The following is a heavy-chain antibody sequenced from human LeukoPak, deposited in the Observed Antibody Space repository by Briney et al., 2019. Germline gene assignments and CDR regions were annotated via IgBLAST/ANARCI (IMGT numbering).Heavy chain of an antibody. CDR1: GDYIGRINYY. J-gene: IGHJ3*02. CDR3: ARGPDDAFDI. V-gene: IGHV4-39*07. Sequence: PSETLSLTCTISGDYIGRINYYWGWIRQPPGKGLEWIGSIYYSGSTYYNPSLKSRVTMSVDTSKNQFSLKLSSVTAADTAVYYCARGPDDAFDIWGQGTMVTVSS. CDR2: IYYSGST.